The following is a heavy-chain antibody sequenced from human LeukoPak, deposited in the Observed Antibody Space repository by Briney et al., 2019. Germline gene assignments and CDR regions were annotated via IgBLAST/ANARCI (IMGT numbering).Heavy chain of an antibody. CDR3: ARDGLYCSSTSCYTGDYYYYYMDV. CDR1: GGTFSSYA. V-gene: IGHV1-18*01. Sequence: ASVKVSCKASGGTFSSYAISWVRQAPGQGLEWMGWISAYNGNTNYAQKLQGRVTMTTDTSTSTAYMELRSLRSDDTAVYYCARDGLYCSSTSCYTGDYYYYYMDVWGKGTTVTVSS. CDR2: ISAYNGNT. J-gene: IGHJ6*03. D-gene: IGHD2-2*02.